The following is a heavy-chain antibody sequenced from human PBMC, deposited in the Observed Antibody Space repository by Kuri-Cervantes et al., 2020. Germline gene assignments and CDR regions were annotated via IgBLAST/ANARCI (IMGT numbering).Heavy chain of an antibody. V-gene: IGHV3-7*01. J-gene: IGHJ5*02. CDR2: IKQDGSEK. CDR3: AREGGYCSGTSCYFWFDP. D-gene: IGHD2-2*01. Sequence: ETLSLTCAASGFTFSSYWMSWVRQAPGKGLEWVANIKQDGSEKNYVDSVKGRFTSSRDNAKNSLYLQMNSLRAEDTAVYYCAREGGYCSGTSCYFWFDPWGQGTLVTVSS. CDR1: GFTFSSYW.